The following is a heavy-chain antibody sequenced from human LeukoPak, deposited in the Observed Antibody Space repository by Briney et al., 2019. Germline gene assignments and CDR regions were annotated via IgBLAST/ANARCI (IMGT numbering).Heavy chain of an antibody. CDR1: GGTFSSYA. CDR2: IIPILGIA. D-gene: IGHD2-8*01. J-gene: IGHJ6*02. V-gene: IGHV1-69*04. Sequence: SVRVSCKASGGTFSSYAISWVRQAPGQGLEWMGRIIPILGIANYAQKFQGRVTITADKSTSTAYMELSSLRSEDTAVYYCARKIYCTNGVCDYYYYGMDVWGQGTTVTVSS. CDR3: ARKIYCTNGVCDYYYYGMDV.